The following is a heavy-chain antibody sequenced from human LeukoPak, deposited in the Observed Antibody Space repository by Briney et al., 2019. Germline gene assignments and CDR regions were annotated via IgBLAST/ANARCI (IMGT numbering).Heavy chain of an antibody. CDR2: IWYDGGNK. Sequence: GGSLRLSCAASGFTFSSYGMHWVRQAPGKGLEWVAVIWYDGGNKYYADSVKGRFTISRDNSKNTLYLQMNSLRAEDTAVYYCARERIQLWPYFDYWGQGTLVTVSS. CDR1: GFTFSSYG. CDR3: ARERIQLWPYFDY. V-gene: IGHV3-33*01. J-gene: IGHJ4*02. D-gene: IGHD5-18*01.